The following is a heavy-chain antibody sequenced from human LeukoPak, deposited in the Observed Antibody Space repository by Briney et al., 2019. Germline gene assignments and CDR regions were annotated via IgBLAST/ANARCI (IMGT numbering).Heavy chain of an antibody. CDR3: ARDLGRWLQYWYLDL. J-gene: IGHJ2*01. CDR1: GGSISSANYY. Sequence: SETLSLTCTVSGGSISSANYYWSWIRQPAGKGLEWIGRIYTSGSTNYNPSLKSRVTILVDTSKNQFSLKLSSVTAADTAVYYCARDLGRWLQYWYLDLWGRGTLVTVSS. D-gene: IGHD5-24*01. CDR2: IYTSGST. V-gene: IGHV4-61*02.